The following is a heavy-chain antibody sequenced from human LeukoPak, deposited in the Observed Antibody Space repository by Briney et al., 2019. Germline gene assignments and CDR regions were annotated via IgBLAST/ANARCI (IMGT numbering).Heavy chain of an antibody. CDR3: ARLDDFWSGLGDY. V-gene: IGHV4-39*01. D-gene: IGHD3-3*01. Sequence: SETPSLTCTVSGGSISSSSYYWGWIRQPPGKGLEWIGSIYYSGSTYYNPSLKSRVTISVDTSKNQFSLKLSSVTAADTAVYYCARLDDFWSGLGDYWGQGTLVTVSS. CDR1: GGSISSSSYY. J-gene: IGHJ4*02. CDR2: IYYSGST.